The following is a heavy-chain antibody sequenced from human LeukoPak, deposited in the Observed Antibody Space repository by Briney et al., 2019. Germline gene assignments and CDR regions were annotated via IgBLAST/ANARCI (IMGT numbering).Heavy chain of an antibody. J-gene: IGHJ6*03. CDR1: GGSFSGYY. D-gene: IGHD3-10*01. Sequence: PSETLSLTCAVYGGSFSGYYWSWIRQPPGKGLEWIGEINHSGSTNYNPSLKSRVTISVDTSKNQFSLKLSSVTAADTAVYYCAREGGVGVRGVISRYYYYYMDVWGKGTTVTISS. CDR3: AREGGVGVRGVISRYYYYYMDV. CDR2: INHSGST. V-gene: IGHV4-34*01.